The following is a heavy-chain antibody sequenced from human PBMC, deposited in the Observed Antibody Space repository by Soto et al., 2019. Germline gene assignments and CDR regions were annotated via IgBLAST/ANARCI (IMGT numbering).Heavy chain of an antibody. Sequence: QVQLVQSGAEVKKPGASVKVSCKASGYTFTSYDINWVRQATRQGLEWMGWMNPNSGNTGDAQKIQGRVTMTRKTPIIKTYKKLNSLRAEDTAVYYSARVTSTIDDRGQGTLVTASS. J-gene: IGHJ4*02. V-gene: IGHV1-8*01. CDR2: MNPNSGNT. CDR3: ARVTSTIDD. D-gene: IGHD1-1*01. CDR1: GYTFTSYD.